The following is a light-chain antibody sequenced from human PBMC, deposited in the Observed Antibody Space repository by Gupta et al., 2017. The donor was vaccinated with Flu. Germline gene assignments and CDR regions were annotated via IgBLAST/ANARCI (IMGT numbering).Light chain of an antibody. V-gene: IGKV2-28*01. J-gene: IGKJ4*01. CDR1: KSLLHSNGDND. CDR3: QQAHDSPVT. CDR2: LAS. Sequence: IVMTQSPRSLPVTPAEPASISCRSSKSLLHSNGDNDLKWYRKKPGQSPQVLIYLASNRASGVPDRFSGSGSGTDFTLTISSLQVEDVAVYYCQQAHDSPVTFGRGTKLEI.